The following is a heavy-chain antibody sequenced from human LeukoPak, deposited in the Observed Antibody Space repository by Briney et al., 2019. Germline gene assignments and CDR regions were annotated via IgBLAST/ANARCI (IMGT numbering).Heavy chain of an antibody. CDR1: GGTFSSYA. J-gene: IGHJ3*02. CDR2: IIPIFGTA. D-gene: IGHD3-22*01. V-gene: IGHV1-69*13. CDR3: ASHYYDSSGYYNGYDAFDI. Sequence: VKVSCKASGGTFSSYAISWVRQAPGQGLEWMGGIIPIFGTANYAQKFQGRVTITTDESTSTAYMELSSLRSEDTAVYYCASHYYDSSGYYNGYDAFDIWGQGTMVTVSS.